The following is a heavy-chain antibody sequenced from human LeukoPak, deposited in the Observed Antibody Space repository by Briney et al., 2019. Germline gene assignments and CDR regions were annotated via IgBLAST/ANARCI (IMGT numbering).Heavy chain of an antibody. J-gene: IGHJ4*02. CDR1: GFTFRSCA. CDR2: ISGSGGDT. CDR3: AKTTAGYSSGRYPGWPIDY. D-gene: IGHD6-19*01. Sequence: GGSLRLSCAASGFTFRSCAIYWVRQAPGKGLEWVSGISGSGGDTYFADSVKGRFTISRDNSKNTVFLQMDSLRAEDTAVYYCAKTTAGYSSGRYPGWPIDYWGQGTLVTVSS. V-gene: IGHV3-23*01.